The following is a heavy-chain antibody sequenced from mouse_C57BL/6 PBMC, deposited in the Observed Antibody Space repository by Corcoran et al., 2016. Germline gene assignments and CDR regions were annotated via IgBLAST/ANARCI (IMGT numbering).Heavy chain of an antibody. D-gene: IGHD2-3*01. J-gene: IGHJ2*01. V-gene: IGHV1-76*01. CDR3: ARGGDGYPYYFDY. Sequence: QVQLKQSGAELVRPGASVKLSCKASGYTFTDYYINWVKQRPGQGLEWIARIYPGSGNTYYNEKFKGKATLTAEKSSSTAYMQLSSLTSEDSAVYCCARGGDGYPYYFDYWGQGTTLTVSS. CDR1: GYTFTDYY. CDR2: IYPGSGNT.